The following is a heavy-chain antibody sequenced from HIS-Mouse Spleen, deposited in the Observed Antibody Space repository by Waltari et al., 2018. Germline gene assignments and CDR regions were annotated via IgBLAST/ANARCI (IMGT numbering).Heavy chain of an antibody. CDR2: LYYSGRT. Sequence: QLQLQESGPGLVKPSETLSLTCTVSGGSISSSSYYWGWIRQPPGKGLELIGSLYYSGRTYYNPSLKSRVTISVDTSKNQFSLKLSSVTAADTAVYYCAREIPYSSSWYDWYFDLWGRGTLVTVSS. D-gene: IGHD6-13*01. V-gene: IGHV4-39*07. CDR3: AREIPYSSSWYDWYFDL. J-gene: IGHJ2*01. CDR1: GGSISSSSYY.